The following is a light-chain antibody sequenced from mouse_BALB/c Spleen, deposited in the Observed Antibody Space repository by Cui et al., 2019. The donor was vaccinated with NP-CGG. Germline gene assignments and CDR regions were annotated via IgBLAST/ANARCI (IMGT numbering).Light chain of an antibody. CDR2: GTN. Sequence: QAVVTQESALITSPGKTVTLTCRSSTGAVTTSNYANWVQEKPDHLFTGLIGGTNNRAPGVPARFSGSLIGDKAGLTITGTQTEDEAIYFCALWYSNHWVFGGGTKLTVL. V-gene: IGLV1*01. J-gene: IGLJ1*01. CDR3: ALWYSNHWV. CDR1: TGAVTTSNY.